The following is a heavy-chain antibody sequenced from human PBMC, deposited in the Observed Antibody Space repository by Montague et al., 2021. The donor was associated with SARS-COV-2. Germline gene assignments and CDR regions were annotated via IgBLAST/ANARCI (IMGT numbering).Heavy chain of an antibody. D-gene: IGHD3-10*01. J-gene: IGHJ6*02. CDR1: GFTFSNYE. Sequence: SLRLSCAASGFTFSNYEMNWVRQAPGKGLEWVLYISSSGSTIYYADSVKGRLTISRDNAQNSLYLQMNSLRAEDTGVYYCARDRGYGDFYYYGMDVWGQGTTGTVSS. CDR2: ISSSGSTI. CDR3: ARDRGYGDFYYYGMDV. V-gene: IGHV3-48*03.